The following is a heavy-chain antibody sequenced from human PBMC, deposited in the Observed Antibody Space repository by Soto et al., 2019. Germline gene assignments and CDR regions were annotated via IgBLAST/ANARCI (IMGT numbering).Heavy chain of an antibody. CDR3: ASPAGADYTFDY. CDR1: GGSISSGGYY. Sequence: SETLSLTCTVSGGSISSGGYYWSWIRQHPGKGLEWIGYIYYSGSTYYNPSLKSRVTISADTSKNQLSLNLRSVTAADTAVYYCASPAGADYTFDYWGQGILVTVSS. V-gene: IGHV4-31*03. CDR2: IYYSGST. J-gene: IGHJ4*02. D-gene: IGHD4-4*01.